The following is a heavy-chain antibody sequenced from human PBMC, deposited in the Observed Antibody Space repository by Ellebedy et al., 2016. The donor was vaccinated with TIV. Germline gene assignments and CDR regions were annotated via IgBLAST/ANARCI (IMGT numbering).Heavy chain of an antibody. CDR2: IETNGIKT. J-gene: IGHJ5*02. V-gene: IGHV3-74*01. CDR3: VRDRPNSWFDP. D-gene: IGHD4-23*01. CDR1: GFTLSNHW. Sequence: GESLKISCAASGFTLSNHWMHWVRQAPGKGLVWVSYIETNGIKTNYAASVKGRFTISRDNSKNTVSLQMNRLRVEDTAVYYCVRDRPNSWFDPWGQGTLVTVSS.